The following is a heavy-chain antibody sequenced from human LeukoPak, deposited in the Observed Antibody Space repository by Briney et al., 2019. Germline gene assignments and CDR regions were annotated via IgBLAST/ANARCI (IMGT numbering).Heavy chain of an antibody. V-gene: IGHV4-59*12. Sequence: SETLSLTSTVSGGSISSYYWSWIRQPPGKGLEWIWYIYYSGSTNYNPSLKSRVTISVDTSKNKFSLKLRFVTAADTAVYYCEREGWGSYWVKGWFDPWGQGTLVTVSS. D-gene: IGHD3-16*01. CDR1: GGSISSYY. CDR3: EREGWGSYWVKGWFDP. J-gene: IGHJ5*02. CDR2: IYYSGST.